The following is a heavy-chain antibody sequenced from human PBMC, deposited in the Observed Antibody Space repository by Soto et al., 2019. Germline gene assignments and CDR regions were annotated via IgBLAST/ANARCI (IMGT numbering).Heavy chain of an antibody. D-gene: IGHD3-3*01. CDR3: ARDNNHDFWTGYDY. Sequence: QVQLVESGGGVVQPGRSLRLSCAASGFTFSNYGMHWVRQSPGKGLEWVAVIWFDGRNKYYADSVKGRFTVSRDNSKNTLDLQMTSLRAEDTAVYYCARDNNHDFWTGYDYWGQGTLVTVSS. J-gene: IGHJ4*02. CDR2: IWFDGRNK. V-gene: IGHV3-33*01. CDR1: GFTFSNYG.